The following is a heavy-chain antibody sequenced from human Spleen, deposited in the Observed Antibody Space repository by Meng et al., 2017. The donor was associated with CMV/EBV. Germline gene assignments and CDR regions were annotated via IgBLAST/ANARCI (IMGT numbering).Heavy chain of an antibody. D-gene: IGHD2-15*01. CDR2: VSAYNGNT. J-gene: IGHJ4*02. CDR3: ARGGAATIDY. CDR1: GYKFDIYA. V-gene: IGHV1-18*01. Sequence: QIQLVQSGPELRRPGASVKVSCKASGYKFDIYAITWVRQAPGQGLEWVGWVSAYNGNTNYAQKLQGRVTMTTDTSTSTAYMELRSLRSDDTAVYYCARGGAATIDYWGQGTLVTVSS.